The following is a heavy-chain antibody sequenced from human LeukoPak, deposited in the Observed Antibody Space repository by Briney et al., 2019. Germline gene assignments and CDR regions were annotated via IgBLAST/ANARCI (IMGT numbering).Heavy chain of an antibody. CDR1: GFTFSSYA. V-gene: IGHV3-23*01. Sequence: GGSLRLSCAASGFTFSSYAMSWVRQAPGKGLEWVSAISGSGGSTYYADSVKGRFTISRDNSKNTLYLQMNSLRAEDTAVYYCAKFMWDYYDSSGYSSKAFDIWGQGTMVTVSS. J-gene: IGHJ3*02. D-gene: IGHD3-22*01. CDR3: AKFMWDYYDSSGYSSKAFDI. CDR2: ISGSGGST.